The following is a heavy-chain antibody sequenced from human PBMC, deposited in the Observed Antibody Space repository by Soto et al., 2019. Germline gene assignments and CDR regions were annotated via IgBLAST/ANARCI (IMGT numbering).Heavy chain of an antibody. J-gene: IGHJ6*02. CDR3: ARDGSRGYPPKYYYYYYGMDV. CDR2: ISAYNGNT. V-gene: IGHV1-18*01. Sequence: QVQLVQSGAEVKKPGASVKVSCKASGYTFTSYGISWVRQAPGQGLEWMGWISAYNGNTNYAQKLQGRVTMTTDTSTSTAYMELRSLRSDDTAVYYCARDGSRGYPPKYYYYYYGMDVWGQGTTVTVSS. CDR1: GYTFTSYG. D-gene: IGHD5-12*01.